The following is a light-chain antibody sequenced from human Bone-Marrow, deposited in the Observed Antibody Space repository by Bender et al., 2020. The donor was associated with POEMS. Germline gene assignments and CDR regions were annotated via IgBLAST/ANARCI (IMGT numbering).Light chain of an antibody. CDR2: GND. V-gene: IGLV1-44*01. CDR1: SSNIGGNA. CDR3: SAWDGSLNGWV. Sequence: QSVLTQPPSASGTPGQRVTISCSGSSSNIGGNAVNWWQQLPGTAPKLLIYGNDQRRAGVSARFSGSKSGTSASLAISGLQSEDEADYFCSAWDGSLNGWVFGGGTELTVL. J-gene: IGLJ3*02.